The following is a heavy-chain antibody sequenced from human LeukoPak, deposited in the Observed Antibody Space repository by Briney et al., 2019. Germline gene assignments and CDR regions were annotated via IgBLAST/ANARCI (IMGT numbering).Heavy chain of an antibody. CDR2: ISAYNGNT. Sequence: ASVKVSCKASRDTFSSYAISWVSQAPGQGLEWMGWISAYNGNTNYAQKLQGRVTMTTDTSTSTAYMELRSLRSDATAVYYCARESSWYGRSFDYWGQGALVTVSS. J-gene: IGHJ4*02. CDR1: RDTFSSYA. D-gene: IGHD6-13*01. CDR3: ARESSWYGRSFDY. V-gene: IGHV1-18*01.